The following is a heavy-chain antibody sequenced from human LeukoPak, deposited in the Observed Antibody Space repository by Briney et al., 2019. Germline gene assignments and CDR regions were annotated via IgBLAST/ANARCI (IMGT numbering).Heavy chain of an antibody. J-gene: IGHJ4*02. V-gene: IGHV4-39*01. D-gene: IGHD3-9*01. CDR2: IYDSGST. Sequence: KASETLSLTCTVSGGSIRSSYYYWGWIRQPPGKGLEWIGSIYDSGSTYYNPSLKSRVTISVDTSKNQFSLKLSSVTAADTAVYYCARGLRYFDWYFSDWGQGTLVTVSS. CDR1: GGSIRSSYYY. CDR3: ARGLRYFDWYFSD.